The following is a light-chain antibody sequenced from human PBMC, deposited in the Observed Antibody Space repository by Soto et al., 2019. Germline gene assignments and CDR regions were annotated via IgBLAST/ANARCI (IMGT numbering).Light chain of an antibody. J-gene: IGLJ2*01. CDR2: EVV. Sequence: QSALTQPASVSGSPGQSITISCTGTSGDIGTYNYVSWYQQHPGKVPKLIIYEVVHRPSGVSNRFSGNKSGNTASLTISGLQAEDEADYYCSSYRSGSTLFGGGTKLTVL. CDR1: SGDIGTYNY. V-gene: IGLV2-14*01. CDR3: SSYRSGSTL.